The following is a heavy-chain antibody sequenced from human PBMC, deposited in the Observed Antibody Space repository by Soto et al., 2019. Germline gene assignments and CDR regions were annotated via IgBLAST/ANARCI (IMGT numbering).Heavy chain of an antibody. J-gene: IGHJ4*02. Sequence: ASVKVSCKASGYTFTSYGISWVRQAPGQGLERMGWISDDNGNTKFAEKLQGRVTITTDTFANTAYMELSSLRSEDTAVYYCARHFFDSTGYFDYWGQGTPVTVSS. D-gene: IGHD2-8*02. V-gene: IGHV1-18*01. CDR1: GYTFTSYG. CDR2: ISDDNGNT. CDR3: ARHFFDSTGYFDY.